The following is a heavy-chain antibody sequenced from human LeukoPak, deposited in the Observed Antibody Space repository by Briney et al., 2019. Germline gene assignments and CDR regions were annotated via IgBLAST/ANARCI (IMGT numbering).Heavy chain of an antibody. V-gene: IGHV4-31*03. J-gene: IGHJ4*02. CDR3: ARSKYCTNGVCYPGYYFDY. Sequence: SQTLSLTCTVSGGPISSGGYYWSWIRQHPGKGLEWIGYIYYSGSTYYNPSLKSRLTISVDTSKNQFSLKLSSVTAADTAVYYCARSKYCTNGVCYPGYYFDYWGQGTLVTVSS. CDR2: IYYSGST. D-gene: IGHD2-8*01. CDR1: GGPISSGGYY.